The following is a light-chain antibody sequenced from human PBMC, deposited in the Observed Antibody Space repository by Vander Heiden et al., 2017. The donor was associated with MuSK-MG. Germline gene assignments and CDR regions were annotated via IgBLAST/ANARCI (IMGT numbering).Light chain of an antibody. CDR3: QSYDSSLSGFYV. CDR2: GNS. Sequence: QSVLTHPPPVSGAPGQRLTISCTGSSSNIGAGYDVHWYQQLPGTAPKLLIYGNSNRPSGVPDRFSGSKSGSSASLAITGLQAEDEADYYCQSYDSSLSGFYVFGTGTKVTVL. V-gene: IGLV1-40*01. CDR1: SSNIGAGYD. J-gene: IGLJ1*01.